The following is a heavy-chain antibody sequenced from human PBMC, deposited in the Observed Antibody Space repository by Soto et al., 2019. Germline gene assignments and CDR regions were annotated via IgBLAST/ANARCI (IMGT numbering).Heavy chain of an antibody. Sequence: RASVKVSCKASGYTFTSYGISWVRQAPGQGLEWMGWISAYNGNTNYAQKLQGRVTMTTDTSTSTAYMELRSLRSDDTAVYYCARHPYCSGGSCYSDFDYWGQGTLVTVSS. D-gene: IGHD2-15*01. CDR3: ARHPYCSGGSCYSDFDY. J-gene: IGHJ4*02. V-gene: IGHV1-18*01. CDR2: ISAYNGNT. CDR1: GYTFTSYG.